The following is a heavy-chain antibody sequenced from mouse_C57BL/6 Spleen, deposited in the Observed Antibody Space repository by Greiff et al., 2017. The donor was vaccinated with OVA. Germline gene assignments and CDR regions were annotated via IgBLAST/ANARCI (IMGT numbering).Heavy chain of an antibody. J-gene: IGHJ4*01. CDR2: IDPANGTT. CDR3: ARSDDYGAMDY. V-gene: IGHV14-3*01. D-gene: IGHD2-3*01. Sequence: VHVKQSVAELVRPGASVKLSCTASGFNIKNTYMHWVKQRPEQGLEWIGRIDPANGTTKYAPKFQGKATITADTSSNTAYLQLSSLTSEDTAIYYCARSDDYGAMDYWGQGTSVTVSS. CDR1: GFNIKNTY.